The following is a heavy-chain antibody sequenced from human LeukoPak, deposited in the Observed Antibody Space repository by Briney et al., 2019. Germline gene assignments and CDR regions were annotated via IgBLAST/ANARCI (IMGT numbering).Heavy chain of an antibody. CDR3: ARVPQYSSSSHDYYYYYMDV. CDR2: IYYSGST. CDR1: GGSISTYY. V-gene: IGHV4-59*01. D-gene: IGHD6-6*01. J-gene: IGHJ6*03. Sequence: PSETLSLTCTVSGGSISTYYWSWIRQPPRKGLEWIGYIYYSGSTKYNPSLKSRATISVDTSKNQFSLKLSSVTAADTAVYYCARVPQYSSSSHDYYYYYMDVWGKGTTVTVSS.